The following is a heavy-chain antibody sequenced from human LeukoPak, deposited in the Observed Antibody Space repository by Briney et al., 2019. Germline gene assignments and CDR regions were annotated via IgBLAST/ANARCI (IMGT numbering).Heavy chain of an antibody. V-gene: IGHV1-2*02. J-gene: IGHJ6*02. CDR2: INPNSGGT. D-gene: IGHD2-15*01. CDR1: GYTFTGYY. Sequence: ASVKVSCKASGYTFTGYYMHWVRQAPGQGLEWMGWINPNSGGTNYAQKVQGRVTMTRDTSISTAYMELSRLRSDDTAVYYCARSVLGYCSGGSCYSQYYYGMDVWGQGTTVTVSS. CDR3: ARSVLGYCSGGSCYSQYYYGMDV.